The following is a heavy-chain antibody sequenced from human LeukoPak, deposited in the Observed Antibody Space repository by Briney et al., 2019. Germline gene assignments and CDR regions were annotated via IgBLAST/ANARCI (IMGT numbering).Heavy chain of an antibody. D-gene: IGHD6-13*01. Sequence: ASVKVSCKASGGTFSSYAISWVRQAPGQGLEWMGGIIPIFGTANYAQKFQGRVTITADKSTSTAYMELSSLRSDDTAVYYCARAAAAGTRALDYWGQGTLVTVSS. CDR2: IIPIFGTA. CDR1: GGTFSSYA. CDR3: ARAAAAGTRALDY. V-gene: IGHV1-69*06. J-gene: IGHJ4*02.